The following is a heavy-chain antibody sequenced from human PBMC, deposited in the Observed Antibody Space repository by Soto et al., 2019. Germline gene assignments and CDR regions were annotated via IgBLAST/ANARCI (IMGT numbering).Heavy chain of an antibody. Sequence: EVQLLEPGGGLVQPGGSLRRSCAASGFTFTTYALSWVSQAPRKGLEWVSAISGNGGDYTYYADSVKGRFTISRDNSKNTLYLQMNSLRAEDTAVYYCVPLCRYCSTTTPSWGQGTLVTVSS. V-gene: IGHV3-23*01. CDR2: ISGNGGDYT. J-gene: IGHJ4*02. CDR3: VPLCRYCSTTTPS. D-gene: IGHD2-2*01. CDR1: GFTFTTYA.